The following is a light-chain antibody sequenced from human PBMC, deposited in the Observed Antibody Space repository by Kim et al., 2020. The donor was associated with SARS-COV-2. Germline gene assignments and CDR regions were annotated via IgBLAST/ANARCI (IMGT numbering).Light chain of an antibody. CDR1: QGIASW. CDR2: AAS. V-gene: IGKV1-12*01. CDR3: QQSNNFPIT. Sequence: DVQMTQSPSSVSASMGDRVIITCRASQGIASWLVWYQQKPGKAPRLLVFAASALQDGVPSRFSGSGFGTHFTLTINSLQPEDFATYYCQQSNNFPITFGQGTRLEIK. J-gene: IGKJ5*01.